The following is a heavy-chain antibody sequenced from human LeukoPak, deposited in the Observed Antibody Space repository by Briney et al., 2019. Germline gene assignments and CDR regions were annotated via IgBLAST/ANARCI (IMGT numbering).Heavy chain of an antibody. D-gene: IGHD6-13*01. J-gene: IGHJ6*04. CDR3: ATSHSSSWPLDGMDV. CDR1: SYTCTAYY. V-gene: IGHV1-2*02. Sequence: ASSKISSKASSYTCTAYYMHCVRHATAQRLQWRVWIIPNSGATNYAQKFQGRVTMTRDTSISTAYMELSRLRSNDTAVYYCATSHSSSWPLDGMDVWGEGTTVTVSS. CDR2: IIPNSGAT.